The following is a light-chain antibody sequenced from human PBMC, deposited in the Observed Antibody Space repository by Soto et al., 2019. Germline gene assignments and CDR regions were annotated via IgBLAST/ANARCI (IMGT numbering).Light chain of an antibody. CDR2: AAS. J-gene: IGKJ5*01. Sequence: DIQMTQSPSSLSASVGDRVTITCQASQDIDNYLNWYQHRPGEAPKLLIYAASYLETGVSTRFSGSGSGTDFSFTITNLRPEDSGTYYCQQHDTRPTMTFGQGTRLEIK. CDR1: QDIDNY. CDR3: QQHDTRPTMT. V-gene: IGKV1-33*01.